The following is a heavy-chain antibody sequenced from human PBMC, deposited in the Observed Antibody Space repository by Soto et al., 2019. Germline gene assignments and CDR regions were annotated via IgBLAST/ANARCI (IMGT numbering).Heavy chain of an antibody. CDR1: GFTFSSYG. D-gene: IGHD3-10*01. J-gene: IGHJ4*02. V-gene: IGHV3-30*18. CDR3: AKDREVLLWFGGSAAFDS. CDR2: ISYDGSNK. Sequence: GGSLGLSCAASGFTFSSYGMHWVRQAPGKGLEWVAVISYDGSNKYYADSVKGRFTISRDNSKNTLYLQMNSLRAEDTAVYYCAKDREVLLWFGGSAAFDSWGQGTVVTVSS.